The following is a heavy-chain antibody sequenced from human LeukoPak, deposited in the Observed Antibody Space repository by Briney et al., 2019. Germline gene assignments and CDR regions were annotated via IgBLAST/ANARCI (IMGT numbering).Heavy chain of an antibody. CDR1: GGSFSGYY. Sequence: ASEALSLTCAVYGGSFSGYYWSWIRQPPGKGLEWIGEINHSGTTNYNPSLKSRVTMSVDTSKNQFSLKLSSVTAADTAVYYCARQSSYLGGYWGQGTLVTVSS. CDR3: ARQSSYLGGY. V-gene: IGHV4-34*01. J-gene: IGHJ4*02. CDR2: INHSGTT. D-gene: IGHD3-10*01.